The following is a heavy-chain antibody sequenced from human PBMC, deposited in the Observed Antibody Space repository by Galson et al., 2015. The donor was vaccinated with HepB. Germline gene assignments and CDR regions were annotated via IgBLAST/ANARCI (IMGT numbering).Heavy chain of an antibody. CDR3: ARGVYYDFWSGYPYAFDI. CDR2: ISSSSSTR. V-gene: IGHV3-48*01. J-gene: IGHJ3*02. CDR1: GFTFSTYG. Sequence: SLRLSCAASGFTFSTYGMNWVRQAPGKGLEWVSYISSSSSTRFYADSVKGRFTISRDTSKNQFSLKLSSVTAADTAVYYCARGVYYDFWSGYPYAFDIWGQGTMVTVSS. D-gene: IGHD3-3*01.